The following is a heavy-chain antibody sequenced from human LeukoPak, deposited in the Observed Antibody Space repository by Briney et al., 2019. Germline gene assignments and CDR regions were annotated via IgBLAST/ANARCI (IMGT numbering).Heavy chain of an antibody. J-gene: IGHJ4*02. CDR3: ARARRSGYSSGWRTLGNFDY. CDR1: GGSFSSYY. Sequence: SETLSLTCTVSGGSFSSYYWSWIRQPPGKGLEWIGYIYYSGSTNYNPSLKSRVTISVDTSKNQFSLKLSSVTAADTAVYYCARARRSGYSSGWRTLGNFDYWGQGTLVTVSS. V-gene: IGHV4-59*12. CDR2: IYYSGST. D-gene: IGHD6-19*01.